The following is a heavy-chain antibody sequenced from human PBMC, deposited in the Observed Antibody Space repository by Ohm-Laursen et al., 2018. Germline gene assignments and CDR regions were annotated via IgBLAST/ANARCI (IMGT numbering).Heavy chain of an antibody. D-gene: IGHD4-17*01. Sequence: SLRLSCSASGFTFSNYGMNWVRQAPRKGLEWVSSISSSSSDTYYADSMKGQFTISRDNAKNSLYLQMNSLRAEDTAVYYCARVTNYGDYVNDYWGQGTLVTVSS. V-gene: IGHV3-21*01. J-gene: IGHJ4*02. CDR1: GFTFSNYG. CDR2: ISSSSSDT. CDR3: ARVTNYGDYVNDY.